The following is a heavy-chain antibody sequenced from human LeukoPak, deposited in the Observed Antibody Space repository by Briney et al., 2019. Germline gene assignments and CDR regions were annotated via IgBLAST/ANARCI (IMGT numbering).Heavy chain of an antibody. J-gene: IGHJ4*02. CDR1: GFTFSSYW. Sequence: GGSLRLSCAASGFTFSSYWMSWVRQVPGKGLEWVANIKEDGSEKHFVDSVKGRFTITRDNTRNSLFLQMYSLRAEDTAVYFCAREDGYCSGGNCYSYFDSWGQGTLVTVSS. CDR3: AREDGYCSGGNCYSYFDS. V-gene: IGHV3-7*01. D-gene: IGHD2-15*01. CDR2: IKEDGSEK.